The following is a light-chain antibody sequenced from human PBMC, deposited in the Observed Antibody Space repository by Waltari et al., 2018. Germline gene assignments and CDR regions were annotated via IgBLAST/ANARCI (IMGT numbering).Light chain of an antibody. J-gene: IGLJ1*01. Sequence: SFELTQPSSVSVSPGQTASIACSGDHLGSKWTSWYQQKAGQSPVLVIYAVSERPSGVPGRFSAARSGETVTLNISGTQDLDEADYYCQTWDSNIFVFGPGTKVTVL. V-gene: IGLV3-1*01. CDR1: HLGSKW. CDR2: AVS. CDR3: QTWDSNIFV.